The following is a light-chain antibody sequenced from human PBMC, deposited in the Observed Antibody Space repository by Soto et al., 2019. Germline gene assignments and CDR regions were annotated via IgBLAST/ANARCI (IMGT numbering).Light chain of an antibody. J-gene: IGLJ3*02. CDR2: EVS. Sequence: QSALTQPASVSGSPGQSITISSTGTSSDVGGYNYVSWYQQHPGKAPKLMIYEVSNRPSGVSNRFSGSKSGNTASLTTSGLQAEDEADYYCSSYTSSSTLGVFGGGTKVTVL. CDR3: SSYTSSSTLGV. CDR1: SSDVGGYNY. V-gene: IGLV2-14*01.